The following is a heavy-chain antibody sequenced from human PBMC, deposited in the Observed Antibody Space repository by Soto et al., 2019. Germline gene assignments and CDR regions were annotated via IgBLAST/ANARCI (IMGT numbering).Heavy chain of an antibody. CDR1: GYNFATYW. Sequence: PGEALKISWKGSGYNFATYWIAWVRQVPGKGPEWMGIIYPGDSDTSYSPSFQGQVTISVDKSISTAYLQWNSLKASDTAVYYCARRGYSYGLDVWGQGTKVTVSS. CDR3: ARRGYSYGLDV. D-gene: IGHD5-18*01. V-gene: IGHV5-51*01. CDR2: IYPGDSDT. J-gene: IGHJ6*02.